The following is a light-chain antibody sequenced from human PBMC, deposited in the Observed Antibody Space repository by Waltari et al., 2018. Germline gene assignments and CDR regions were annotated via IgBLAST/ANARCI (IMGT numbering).Light chain of an antibody. CDR3: QQYFDTPWT. V-gene: IGKV4-1*01. CDR2: WAS. CDR1: QTVFYNSDNKNY. J-gene: IGKJ1*01. Sequence: DIVMTQSTDSLTVSLGERATIHCKSSQTVFYNSDNKNYLSWYQQKPGQPPKLLIYWASTRESGVPDRFSGSGSGTDFDLTISDLQAEDVAVYFCQQYFDTPWTFGRGTKVEVK.